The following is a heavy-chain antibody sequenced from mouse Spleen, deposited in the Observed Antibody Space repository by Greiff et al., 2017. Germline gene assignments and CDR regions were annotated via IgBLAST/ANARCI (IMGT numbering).Heavy chain of an antibody. J-gene: IGHJ1*01. D-gene: IGHD4-1*01. V-gene: IGHV1-15*01. CDR1: GYTFTDYE. CDR3: TNWVRGYFDV. Sequence: QVQLQQSGAELVRPGASVTLSCKASGYTFTDYEMHWVKQTPVHGLEWIGAIDPETGGTAYNQKFKGKAILTADKSSSTAYMELRSLTSEDSAVYYCTNWVRGYFDVWGAGTTVTVSS. CDR2: IDPETGGT.